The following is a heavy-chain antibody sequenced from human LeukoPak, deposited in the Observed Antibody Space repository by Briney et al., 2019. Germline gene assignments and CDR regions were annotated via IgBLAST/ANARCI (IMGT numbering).Heavy chain of an antibody. V-gene: IGHV3-23*01. CDR3: AKARGTDYGDYVIFDY. D-gene: IGHD4-17*01. CDR1: GFTFSTFG. CDR2: ISGSGGST. J-gene: IGHJ4*02. Sequence: GGSLRLSCATSGFTFSTFGMSWVRQAPGKGLEWVSAISGSGGSTYYADSVKGRFTISRDNTKSILYLQLNSLRAEDTAVYYCAKARGTDYGDYVIFDYWGQGTLVTVSP.